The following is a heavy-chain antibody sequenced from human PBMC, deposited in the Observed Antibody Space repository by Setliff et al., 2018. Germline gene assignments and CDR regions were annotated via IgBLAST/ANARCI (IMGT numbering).Heavy chain of an antibody. CDR2: TYYNGTA. CDR1: GYSISGSHYY. V-gene: IGHV4-39*02. J-gene: IGHJ4*02. D-gene: IGHD6-13*01. Sequence: SETLSLTCDVSGYSISGSHYYWVWMRQPPGKRLEWIGSTYYNGTAYYNPSLQSRVAISVDTSKNYFSLDVSSVTAADTAVYYCVRESRSTWYRRDFWGQGTLVTVSS. CDR3: VRESRSTWYRRDF.